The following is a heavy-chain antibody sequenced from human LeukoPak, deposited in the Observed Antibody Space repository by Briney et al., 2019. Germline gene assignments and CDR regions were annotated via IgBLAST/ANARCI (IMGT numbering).Heavy chain of an antibody. J-gene: IGHJ6*03. CDR3: ARSGSYPSHYYYMDV. Sequence: GASVKVSCKASGYTFTGYYMHWVRQAPGQGLEWMGWINPNSGGTNYAQKFQGRVTMTRDTSISTAYMELSRLRSDDTAVYCCARSGSYPSHYYYMDVWGKGTTVTVSS. D-gene: IGHD1-26*01. V-gene: IGHV1-2*02. CDR1: GYTFTGYY. CDR2: INPNSGGT.